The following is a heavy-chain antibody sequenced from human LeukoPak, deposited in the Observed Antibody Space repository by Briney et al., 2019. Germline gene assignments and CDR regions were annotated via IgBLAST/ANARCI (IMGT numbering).Heavy chain of an antibody. CDR3: AKRGYTYSAYYFDD. Sequence: SETLSLTCTVSGASISNSNYYWGWIRQPPGKGLEWLGSIYYTGSSYSSPSLKSRVTLSVDTSNNQFSLSLTSVTAADTAMYYCAKRGYTYSAYYFDDWGQGTLATVSS. CDR2: IYYTGSS. V-gene: IGHV4-39*01. J-gene: IGHJ4*02. CDR1: GASISNSNYY. D-gene: IGHD5-18*01.